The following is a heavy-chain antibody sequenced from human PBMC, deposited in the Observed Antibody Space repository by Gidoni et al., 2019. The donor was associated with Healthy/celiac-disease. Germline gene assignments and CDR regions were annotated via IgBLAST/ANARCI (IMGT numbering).Heavy chain of an antibody. CDR3: ARRDSSFLDYYYMDV. Sequence: QVQLVESGGGLVKPGGSLRLSCAASGFTFIDYYLSWIRQAPGKGLEWVSYISSSGSTIYDADSVKGRFTISRDNAKNSLYLQMNSLRAEDTAVYYCARRDSSFLDYYYMDVWGKGTTVTVSS. CDR1: GFTFIDYY. CDR2: ISSSGSTI. V-gene: IGHV3-11*01. J-gene: IGHJ6*03. D-gene: IGHD6-6*01.